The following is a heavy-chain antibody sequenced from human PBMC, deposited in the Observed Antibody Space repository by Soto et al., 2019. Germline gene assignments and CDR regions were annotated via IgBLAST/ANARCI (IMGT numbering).Heavy chain of an antibody. J-gene: IGHJ4*02. CDR1: GFTFSSYA. CDR3: AKDRRVIVVVNQFDY. D-gene: IGHD3-22*01. CDR2: ISGSGGST. Sequence: GGSLRLSCAASGFTFSSYAMSWVRQAPGKGLEWVSAISGSGGSTYYADSVKGRFTISRDNSKNTLYLQMNSLRAEDTAVYYCAKDRRVIVVVNQFDYWGQGTLVTVSS. V-gene: IGHV3-23*01.